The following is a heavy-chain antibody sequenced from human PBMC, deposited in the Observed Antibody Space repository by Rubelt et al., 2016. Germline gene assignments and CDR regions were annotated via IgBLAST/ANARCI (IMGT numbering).Heavy chain of an antibody. Sequence: QVQLVQSGAEVKKPGASVKVSCKASGYTFTSYDINWVRQATGQGLEWMGWMNPNSGNTGYAQKFQGRVTMTRNTSISTAYMELSSLRSEDTAVYYCARMVNDFWSGYHNWFDPWGQGTLFTVSS. J-gene: IGHJ5*02. CDR2: MNPNSGNT. D-gene: IGHD3-3*01. CDR1: GYTFTSYD. V-gene: IGHV1-8*01. CDR3: ARMVNDFWSGYHNWFDP.